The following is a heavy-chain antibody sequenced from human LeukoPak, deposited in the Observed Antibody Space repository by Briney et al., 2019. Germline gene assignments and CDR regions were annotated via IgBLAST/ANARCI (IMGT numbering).Heavy chain of an antibody. V-gene: IGHV1-69*05. D-gene: IGHD4-17*01. CDR2: IIPIFGTA. Sequence: SVKVSCKASGGTFSSYAISWVRQAPGQGLEWMGGIIPIFGTANYAQKFQGRVTITTDESTSTAYMELSSLRSEDTAVYYCARGNYGDYVDDAFDIWGHGTMVTVSS. CDR1: GGTFSSYA. J-gene: IGHJ3*02. CDR3: ARGNYGDYVDDAFDI.